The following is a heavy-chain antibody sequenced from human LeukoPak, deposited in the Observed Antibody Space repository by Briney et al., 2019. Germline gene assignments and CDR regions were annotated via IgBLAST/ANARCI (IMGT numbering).Heavy chain of an antibody. CDR1: GGSISSYY. J-gene: IGHJ5*02. Sequence: SETLSLTCTVSGGSISSYYWSWIRQPPGKGLEWIGYIYYSGSTNYNPSLKSRVTISVDTSKNQFSLKLSSVTAADTAVYYCASSTVTRWGFDPWGQGTLLTVSS. CDR3: ASSTVTRWGFDP. D-gene: IGHD4-17*01. CDR2: IYYSGST. V-gene: IGHV4-59*08.